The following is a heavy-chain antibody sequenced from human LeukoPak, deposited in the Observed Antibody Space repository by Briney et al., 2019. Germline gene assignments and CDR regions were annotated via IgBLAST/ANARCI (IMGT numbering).Heavy chain of an antibody. CDR3: AKGRGTMVRRACGMDV. Sequence: GGSLRLSCAASGFTFSSYGMHWVRQAPGKGVEWVAVISYDGSNKYYADSVKGRFTISRDNSKNTLYLQMNSLRAEDTAVYYCAKGRGTMVRRACGMDVWGKGTTVTVSS. CDR2: ISYDGSNK. D-gene: IGHD3-10*01. J-gene: IGHJ6*04. V-gene: IGHV3-30*18. CDR1: GFTFSSYG.